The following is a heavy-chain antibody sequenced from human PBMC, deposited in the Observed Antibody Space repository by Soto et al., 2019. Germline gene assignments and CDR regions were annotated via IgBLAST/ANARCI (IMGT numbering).Heavy chain of an antibody. CDR1: GFTFSSYG. Sequence: GGSLRLSCAASGFTFSSYGMHWVRQAPGKGLEWVAVIWYDGSNKYYADSVKGRFTISRDNSKNTLYLQMNSLRAEDTAVYYCARAKGSGASNPFDYWGQGTLVTVSS. V-gene: IGHV3-33*01. J-gene: IGHJ4*02. D-gene: IGHD3-10*01. CDR3: ARAKGSGASNPFDY. CDR2: IWYDGSNK.